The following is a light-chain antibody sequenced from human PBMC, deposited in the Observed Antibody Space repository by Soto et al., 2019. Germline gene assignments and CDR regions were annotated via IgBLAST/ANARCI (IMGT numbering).Light chain of an antibody. J-gene: IGLJ2*01. Sequence: QAVVTQSPSASGTPGQRVSISCSGSTSNIGTNTVSWYQHVPGTAPKLLIYSNDQRPSAVPGRFSGSKSGTSASLAISGLLSEDEADYYCATWDDSLNVVFGGGTKVTVL. CDR1: TSNIGTNT. CDR3: ATWDDSLNVV. V-gene: IGLV1-44*01. CDR2: SND.